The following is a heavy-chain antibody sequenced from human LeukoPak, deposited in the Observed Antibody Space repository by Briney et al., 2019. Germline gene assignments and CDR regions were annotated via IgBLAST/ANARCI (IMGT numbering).Heavy chain of an antibody. J-gene: IGHJ4*02. CDR1: GFTFSSYW. CDR3: ARGYGSGSSYYFDY. CDR2: IKQDGSEK. V-gene: IGHV3-7*01. D-gene: IGHD3-10*01. Sequence: GGSLRLSCAASGFTFSSYWMSWVRQAPGKGLEWVANIKQDGSEKYYVDSVKGRFTISRDNAKNSLYLQMNSLRAEDTAVYYCARGYGSGSSYYFDYWGQGALVTVSS.